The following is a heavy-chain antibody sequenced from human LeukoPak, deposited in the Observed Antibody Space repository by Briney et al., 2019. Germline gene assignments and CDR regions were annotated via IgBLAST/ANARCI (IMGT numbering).Heavy chain of an antibody. J-gene: IGHJ6*03. Sequence: SVKVSCKASGGTVTAYGLFWVRQAPGQGLEWMGGIIPILGTTNYAQKFQGRVTITADESTSTAYMELSSLRSEDTAVYYCARSHRSYYYYYMDVWGKGTTVKISS. CDR2: IIPILGTT. V-gene: IGHV1-69*13. CDR1: GGTVTAYG. CDR3: ARSHRSYYYYYMDV.